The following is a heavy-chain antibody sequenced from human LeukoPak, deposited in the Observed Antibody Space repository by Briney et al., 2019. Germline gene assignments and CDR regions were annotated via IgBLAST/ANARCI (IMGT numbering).Heavy chain of an antibody. CDR3: ARSGRYCSSTSCNWYYYYYMDV. Sequence: ASVEVSCKASGYTFTNYYIHWVRQAPGQGLEWMGIINPSGGSTRYTQKFQGRVTMTRDMSTSTVYMELSSLRSDDTAVYYCARSGRYCSSTSCNWYYYYYMDVWGKGTTVTISS. D-gene: IGHD2-2*01. CDR1: GYTFTNYY. V-gene: IGHV1-46*01. J-gene: IGHJ6*03. CDR2: INPSGGST.